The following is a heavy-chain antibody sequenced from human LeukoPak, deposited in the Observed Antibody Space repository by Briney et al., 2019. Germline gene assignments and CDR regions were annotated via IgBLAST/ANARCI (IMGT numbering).Heavy chain of an antibody. V-gene: IGHV4-59*01. Sequence: SETLSLTCTVSGGSISSYYWSWIRQPPGKGLEWIGYIYYSGTTNYNPSLKSRVTISLDTSKNQFSLKLSSVTAADTAVYYCARDRGLWFGELLYNWFDPWGQGTLVTVSS. CDR1: GGSISSYY. CDR3: ARDRGLWFGELLYNWFDP. J-gene: IGHJ5*02. CDR2: IYYSGTT. D-gene: IGHD3-10*01.